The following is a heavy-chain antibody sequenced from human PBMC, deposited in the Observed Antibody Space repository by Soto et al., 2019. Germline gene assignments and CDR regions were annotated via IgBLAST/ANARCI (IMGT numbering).Heavy chain of an antibody. CDR2: IWYDGSNK. Sequence: PGGSLRLSCAASGFTFSSYGMHWVRQAPGKGLEWVAVIWYDGSNKYYADSVKGRFTISRDNSKNTLYLQMNSLRAEDTAVYYCARDPYTHSGYYFDFWGQGIQVTVSS. CDR3: ARDPYTHSGYYFDF. V-gene: IGHV3-33*01. J-gene: IGHJ4*02. D-gene: IGHD3-10*01. CDR1: GFTFSSYG.